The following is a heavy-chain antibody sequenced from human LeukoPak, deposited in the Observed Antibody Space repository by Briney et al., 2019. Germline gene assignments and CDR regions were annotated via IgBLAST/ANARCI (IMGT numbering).Heavy chain of an antibody. Sequence: GGSLRLSCAASGFTVSSNYMTWVRQAPGKGLEWVSVIYSGGNTYYTDSVKGRFTISRDNSKNTPYLQMNSLRAEDTAVYYCASGSGSQLEYWGQGTLVTVSS. CDR3: ASGSGSQLEY. V-gene: IGHV3-53*01. CDR1: GFTVSSNY. D-gene: IGHD3-10*01. CDR2: IYSGGNT. J-gene: IGHJ4*02.